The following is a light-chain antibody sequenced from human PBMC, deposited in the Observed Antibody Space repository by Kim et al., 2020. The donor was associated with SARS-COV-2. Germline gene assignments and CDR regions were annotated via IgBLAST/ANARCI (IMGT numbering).Light chain of an antibody. J-gene: IGLJ3*02. Sequence: QSVLTQPPSASGTPGQRVDISCFGSTSNIGTNYVYWYQQLPGTAPKLLIYRNNQRPSGVPDRFSASKSGTSASLAISSLRSEDEADYYCAAWDDTLTGLWVFGGGTQLTVL. CDR3: AAWDDTLTGLWV. V-gene: IGLV1-47*01. CDR1: TSNIGTNY. CDR2: RNN.